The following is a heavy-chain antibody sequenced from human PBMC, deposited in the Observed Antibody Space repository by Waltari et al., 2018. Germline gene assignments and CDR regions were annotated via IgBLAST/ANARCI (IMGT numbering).Heavy chain of an antibody. CDR2: ISGSCGST. CDR1: GFTFSSYA. D-gene: IGHD3-10*01. V-gene: IGHV3-23*01. J-gene: IGHJ4*02. Sequence: EVQLLESGGGLVQPGGSLRLSCAASGFTFSSYAMSWVRQAPGKGLEWVSAISGSCGSTYYADSVKGRFTISRDNSKNTLYLQMNSLRAEDTAVYYCAKGRSRQPYYFDYWGQGTLVTVSS. CDR3: AKGRSRQPYYFDY.